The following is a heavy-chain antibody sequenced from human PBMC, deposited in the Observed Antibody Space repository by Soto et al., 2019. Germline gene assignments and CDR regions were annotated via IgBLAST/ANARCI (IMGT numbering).Heavy chain of an antibody. J-gene: IGHJ4*02. Sequence: EVQLVESGGGLVQPGGSLRLSCAASGFTVSSNYMSWVRQAPGKGLEWVSVIYSGGSTYYADSVKGRFTISRDNSKNTLYLQMTSRRAEDTAVDYGAREGGGRRYDYWGQGTLVTVSS. V-gene: IGHV3-66*01. D-gene: IGHD1-26*01. CDR1: GFTVSSNY. CDR3: AREGGGRRYDY. CDR2: IYSGGST.